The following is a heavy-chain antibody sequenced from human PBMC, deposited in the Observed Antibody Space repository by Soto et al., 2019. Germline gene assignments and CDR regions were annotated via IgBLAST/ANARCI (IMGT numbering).Heavy chain of an antibody. J-gene: IGHJ5*02. CDR1: GGSISSGVYY. V-gene: IGHV4-31*03. D-gene: IGHD2-21*02. CDR3: ARSSPVVTAP. CDR2: IYYSGST. Sequence: TLSLTCTVSGGSISSGVYYCSWIRQHPGKGLEWIGYIYYSGSTYYNPSLKSRITISVDTSKNQFSLKLSSVTAADTAVYYCARSSPVVTAPWGQGTLVTVSS.